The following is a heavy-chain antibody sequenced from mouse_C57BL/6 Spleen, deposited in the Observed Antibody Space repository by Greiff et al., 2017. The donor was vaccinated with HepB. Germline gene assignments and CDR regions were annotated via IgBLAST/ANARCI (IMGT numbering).Heavy chain of an antibody. CDR3: ARLKNYGNYWYFDV. V-gene: IGHV3-6*01. D-gene: IGHD2-1*01. Sequence: EVQLVESGPGLVKPSQSLSLTCSVTGYSITSGYYWNWIRQFPGNKLEWMGYISYDGSNNYNPSLKNRISITRDTSKNQFFLKLNSVTTEDTATYYCARLKNYGNYWYFDVWGTGTTVTVSS. J-gene: IGHJ1*03. CDR1: GYSITSGYY. CDR2: ISYDGSN.